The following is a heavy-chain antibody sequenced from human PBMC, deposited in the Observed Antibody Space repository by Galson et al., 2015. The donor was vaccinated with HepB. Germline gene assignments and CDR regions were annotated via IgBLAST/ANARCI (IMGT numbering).Heavy chain of an antibody. J-gene: IGHJ4*02. CDR2: ISSSSSYI. D-gene: IGHD5-18*01. Sequence: SLRLSCAASGFTFSSYSMNWVRQAPGKGLEWVSSISSSSSYIYYADSVRGRFTISRDNGKSSLFLQMNSLRAEDTAVYYCARHKVNTAAREYWGQGTLVTVSS. CDR1: GFTFSSYS. CDR3: ARHKVNTAAREY. V-gene: IGHV3-21*01.